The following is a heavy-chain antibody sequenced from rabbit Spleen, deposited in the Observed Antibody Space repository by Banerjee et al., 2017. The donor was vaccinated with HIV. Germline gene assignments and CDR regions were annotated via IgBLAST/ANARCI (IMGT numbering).Heavy chain of an antibody. J-gene: IGHJ4*01. CDR1: GFSFSSGYD. CDR2: IYTGNSKT. CDR3: ARDLVAVIGWNFSL. Sequence: QQLVESGGGLVKPGASLTLTCKASGFSFSSGYDMCWVRQAPGKGLEWIACIYTGNSKTYYASWAKGRFTISKTSSTTVTLQMTSLTAADTATYFCARDLVAVIGWNFSLWGPGTLVTVS. V-gene: IGHV1S40*01. D-gene: IGHD1-1*01.